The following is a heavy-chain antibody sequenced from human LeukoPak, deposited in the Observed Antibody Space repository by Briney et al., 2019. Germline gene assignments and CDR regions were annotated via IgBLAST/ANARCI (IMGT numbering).Heavy chain of an antibody. CDR1: GFTFSNYW. Sequence: GGSLRLSCAASGFTFSNYWMSWVRRAPGKGPEWVANIKQDGSEKFYVDSVKGRFTISRDNAENSLYLQMNSLRAEDTAVYYCATGLRTFDYWGQGTLVTVSS. J-gene: IGHJ4*02. CDR2: IKQDGSEK. CDR3: ATGLRTFDY. D-gene: IGHD3/OR15-3a*01. V-gene: IGHV3-7*01.